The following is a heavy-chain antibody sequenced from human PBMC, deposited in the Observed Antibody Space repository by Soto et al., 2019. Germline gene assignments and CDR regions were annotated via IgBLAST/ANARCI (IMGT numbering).Heavy chain of an antibody. D-gene: IGHD6-13*01. CDR2: TYYRSKWYN. V-gene: IGHV6-1*01. CDR3: ARDSRAAAGPRGWFDP. J-gene: IGHJ5*02. CDR1: GDSVSSNSAA. Sequence: SQTLSLTCAISGDSVSSNSAAWNWIRQSPSRGLEWLGRTYYRSKWYNDYAVSVKSRITINPDTSKNQFSLQLNSVTPEDTAVYYCARDSRAAAGPRGWFDPWGQGTLVTVSS.